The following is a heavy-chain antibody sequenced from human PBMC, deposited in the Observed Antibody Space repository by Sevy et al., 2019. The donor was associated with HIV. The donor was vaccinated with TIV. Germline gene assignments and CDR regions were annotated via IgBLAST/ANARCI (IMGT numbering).Heavy chain of an antibody. D-gene: IGHD2-15*01. V-gene: IGHV3-48*01. CDR2: ISSSSSTI. CDR3: ARDDIVANNYYYYYYMDV. J-gene: IGHJ6*03. CDR1: GFTFSSYS. Sequence: GGSLRLSCAASGFTFSSYSMNWVRQAPGKGLEWVSYISSSSSTIYYADSLKGRFTISRDNAKNSLYLQMNSLRAEDTAVYYCARDDIVANNYYYYYYMDVWGKGTTVTVSS.